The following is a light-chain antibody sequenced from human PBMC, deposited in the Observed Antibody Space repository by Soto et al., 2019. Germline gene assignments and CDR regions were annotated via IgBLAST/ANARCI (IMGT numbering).Light chain of an antibody. CDR1: QGISSF. CDR2: AAS. Sequence: IQLTQSPSSLSASIGDRVTITCRASQGISSFLAWYQQKPGKAPKLLIYAASTLQSGIPSRFRGSGSGTNFTLTISSLQPEDFATYYCQQLNIDSYPITFGQGTRLEIK. CDR3: QQLNIDSYPIT. V-gene: IGKV1-9*01. J-gene: IGKJ5*01.